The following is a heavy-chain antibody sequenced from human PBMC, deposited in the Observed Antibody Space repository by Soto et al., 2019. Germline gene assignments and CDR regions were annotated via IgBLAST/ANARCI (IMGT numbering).Heavy chain of an antibody. V-gene: IGHV6-1*01. CDR1: GDSVSSNSAA. CDR2: TYYRYKWYN. J-gene: IGHJ6*02. Sequence: PSQTLSLTCVISGDSVSSNSAAWNWIRQSPSRGLEWLGRTYYRYKWYNDYAVSVKSRITINPDTSKNQFSLQLNSVTPEDTAVYYCARAVTMMANDYGMDVWCQGTTVTVSS. CDR3: ARAVTMMANDYGMDV. D-gene: IGHD3-22*01.